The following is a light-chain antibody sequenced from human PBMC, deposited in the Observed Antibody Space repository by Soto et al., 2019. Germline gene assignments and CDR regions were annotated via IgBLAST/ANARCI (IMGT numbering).Light chain of an antibody. J-gene: IGKJ1*01. CDR1: QTVTSNY. CDR2: GAT. V-gene: IGKV3-20*01. Sequence: ELTQSPCALSLSPGARGTLSCRASQTVTSNYFAWYQHKPGHAPRLLVFGATTRAAGIPDRFSGSGSGTDFTLTISRLEPEDSAVYYCQLSGSWTFDQG. CDR3: QLSGSWT.